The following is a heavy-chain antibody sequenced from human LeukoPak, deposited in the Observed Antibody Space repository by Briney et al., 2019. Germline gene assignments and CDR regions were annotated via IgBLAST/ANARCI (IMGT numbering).Heavy chain of an antibody. V-gene: IGHV1-18*01. Sequence: ASVKVSCKASGYTFTSYGISWVRQAPGQGLEWMGWISAYNGNTNYAQKLQGRVTMTTDTSTSTVYMELSSLRSEDTAVYHCARDHYHKIHSVMVTAPDYWGQGTLVIVSS. J-gene: IGHJ4*02. CDR1: GYTFTSYG. CDR2: ISAYNGNT. D-gene: IGHD2-21*02. CDR3: ARDHYHKIHSVMVTAPDY.